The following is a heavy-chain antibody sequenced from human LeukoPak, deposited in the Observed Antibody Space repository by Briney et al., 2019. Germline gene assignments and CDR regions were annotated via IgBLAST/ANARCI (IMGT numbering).Heavy chain of an antibody. CDR1: GITVSSNF. CDR3: ARGNWYFDL. V-gene: IGHV3-66*01. CDR2: ISSGGST. Sequence: GGSLRLSCAASGITVSSNFVTWVRQAPGKGLEWVSLISSGGSTFYADSVKGRFNISRDNSKNTLNLQMSSLRVEDTAVYYCARGNWYFDLWGRGTLVTVSS. J-gene: IGHJ2*01.